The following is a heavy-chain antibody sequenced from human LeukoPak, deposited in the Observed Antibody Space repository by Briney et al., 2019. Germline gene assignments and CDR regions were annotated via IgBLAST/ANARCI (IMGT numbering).Heavy chain of an antibody. J-gene: IGHJ4*02. CDR1: GFTFSSYS. Sequence: GGSLRLSCAASGFTFSSYSMNWVRQAPGKGLEWVSAFSGSGDTTYYADSVKGRFTISRDNSKSTLYLQMNSLRAEDTAVYYCATCYGFCAPWGYWGQGTLVTVSS. V-gene: IGHV3-23*01. D-gene: IGHD5-18*01. CDR2: FSGSGDTT. CDR3: ATCYGFCAPWGY.